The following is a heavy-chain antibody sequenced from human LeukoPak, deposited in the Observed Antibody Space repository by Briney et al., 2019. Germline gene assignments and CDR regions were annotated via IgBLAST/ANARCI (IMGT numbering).Heavy chain of an antibody. CDR3: ARDVVHYDFWSEDYGMDV. J-gene: IGHJ6*02. CDR2: ISSSSSYI. CDR1: GFTVSSYS. D-gene: IGHD3-3*01. Sequence: GGSLRLSCAASGFTVSSYSMNWVRQAPGKGLEWVSSISSSSSYIYYADSVKGRFTISRDNAKNSLYLQMNSLGAEDTAVYYCARDVVHYDFWSEDYGMDVWGQGTTVTVSS. V-gene: IGHV3-21*01.